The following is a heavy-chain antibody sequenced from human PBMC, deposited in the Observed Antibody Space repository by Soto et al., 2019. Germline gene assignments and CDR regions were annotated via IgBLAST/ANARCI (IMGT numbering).Heavy chain of an antibody. CDR3: ARDLRGSSSWDDAFDI. J-gene: IGHJ3*02. CDR1: GGTFSSYT. CDR2: IIPILGIA. V-gene: IGHV1-69*04. D-gene: IGHD6-13*01. Sequence: GASVKVSCKASGGTFSSYTISWVRQAPGQGLEWMGRIIPILGIANYAQKFQGRVTITADKSTSTAYMELSSLRSEDTAVYYCARDLRGSSSWDDAFDIWGQGTMVTVSS.